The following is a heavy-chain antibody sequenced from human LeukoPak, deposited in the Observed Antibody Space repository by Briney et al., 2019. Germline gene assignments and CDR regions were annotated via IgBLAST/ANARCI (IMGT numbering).Heavy chain of an antibody. CDR2: INPNSRGT. CDR1: GYTFTVYY. J-gene: IGHJ4*02. D-gene: IGHD2-21*02. CDR3: ARERKVVTAKLLDY. V-gene: IGHV1-2*02. Sequence: ASVTVSFTASGYTFTVYYMHWVGQAPGQGRERMGWINPNSRGTNYAQKFQGRVTMTRDTSISTAYMELSRLRSDATAVYYCARERKVVTAKLLDYWGQGTLVTVSS.